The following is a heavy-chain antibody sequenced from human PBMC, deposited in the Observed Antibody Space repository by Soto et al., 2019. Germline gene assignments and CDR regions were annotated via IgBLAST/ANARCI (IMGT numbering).Heavy chain of an antibody. V-gene: IGHV3-23*01. CDR3: TYSGSYYNAFDI. CDR2: ISGSGGST. D-gene: IGHD1-26*01. J-gene: IGHJ3*02. Sequence: GGSLRLSCAASGFTFSSYAMSWVRQAPGKGLEWVSAISGSGGSTYYADSVKGRFTISRDNSKNTLYLQMNSLRAEDTAVYYCTYSGSYYNAFDIWGQGTMVTVSS. CDR1: GFTFSSYA.